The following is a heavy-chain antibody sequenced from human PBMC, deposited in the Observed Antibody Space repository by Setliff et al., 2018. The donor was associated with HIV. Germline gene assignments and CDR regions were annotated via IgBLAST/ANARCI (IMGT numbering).Heavy chain of an antibody. CDR3: ARHGAYEAYYDYMDV. J-gene: IGHJ6*03. CDR1: GYSISSGYY. V-gene: IGHV4-38-2*01. D-gene: IGHD5-12*01. CDR2: IYHSGTT. Sequence: PSETLSLTCAVSGYSISSGYYWGWIRQPPGKGLEWIGSIYHSGTTYDNPSLKSLVTISVDTSKNQFSLKLSSVTAADTAVYYCARHGAYEAYYDYMDVWGKGTTVTVSS.